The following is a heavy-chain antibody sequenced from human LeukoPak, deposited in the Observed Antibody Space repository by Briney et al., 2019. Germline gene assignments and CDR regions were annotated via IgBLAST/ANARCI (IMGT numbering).Heavy chain of an antibody. D-gene: IGHD2-2*01. CDR1: GYTFTNYG. Sequence: ASVKVSCKASGYTFTNYGISWVRQAPGQGLEWMGWISAYNGNTNYAQNLQGRVTVTTDTSTSTAYMELRSLRSDDTAVYYCATDRTSGCSSTSCSFDYWGQGTLVTVSS. V-gene: IGHV1-18*01. CDR3: ATDRTSGCSSTSCSFDY. CDR2: ISAYNGNT. J-gene: IGHJ4*02.